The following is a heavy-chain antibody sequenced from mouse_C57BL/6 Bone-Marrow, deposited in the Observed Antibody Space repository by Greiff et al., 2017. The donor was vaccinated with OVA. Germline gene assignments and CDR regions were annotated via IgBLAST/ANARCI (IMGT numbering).Heavy chain of an antibody. J-gene: IGHJ3*01. V-gene: IGHV14-4*01. CDR1: GFNIKDDY. Sequence: EVQLQQSGAELVRPGASVKLSCTASGFNIKDDYMHWVKQRPEQGLEWIGWIDPENGDTEYASKFQGKATKTADTSSNTAYLQLSSLTSEDTAVYYCTPNWVWFAYWGQGTLVTVSA. D-gene: IGHD4-1*02. CDR3: TPNWVWFAY. CDR2: IDPENGDT.